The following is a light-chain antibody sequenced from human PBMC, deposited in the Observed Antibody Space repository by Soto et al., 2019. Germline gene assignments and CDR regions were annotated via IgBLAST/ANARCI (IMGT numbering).Light chain of an antibody. CDR3: LQYGSSPT. J-gene: IGKJ1*01. Sequence: EIVLTQSPGTLSLSPGERATLSCRSSQSVSSDYLAWYQQKPDQAPRLVIYDVSGRATGVPDRFSGSGSGTDFTLTISRLEPEDFAVYYCLQYGSSPTFGQGTKVEIK. V-gene: IGKV3-20*01. CDR2: DVS. CDR1: QSVSSDY.